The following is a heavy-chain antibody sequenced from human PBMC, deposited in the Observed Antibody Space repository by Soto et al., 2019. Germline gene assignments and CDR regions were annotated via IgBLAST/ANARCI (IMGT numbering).Heavy chain of an antibody. J-gene: IGHJ6*03. CDR2: IYYSGST. CDR3: ARRPTVYYYYMDV. Sequence: TLSLTCTVSGGSISSYYWSWIRQPPGKGLEWIGYIYYSGSTNYNPSLKSRVTISVDTSKNQFSLKLSSVTAADTAVYYCARRPTVYYYYMDVWGKGTTVTVSS. CDR1: GGSISSYY. D-gene: IGHD4-4*01. V-gene: IGHV4-59*08.